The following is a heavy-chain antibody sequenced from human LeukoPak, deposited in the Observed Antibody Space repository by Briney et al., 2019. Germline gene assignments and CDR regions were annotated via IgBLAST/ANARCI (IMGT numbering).Heavy chain of an antibody. CDR2: INHSGST. D-gene: IGHD6-6*01. CDR1: GGSFSGYY. CDR3: ARGQKPAEYSSSSQDY. V-gene: IGHV4-34*01. Sequence: SETLSLTCAVYGGSFSGYYWSWIRQPPGKGLEWIGEINHSGSTNYNLSLKSRVTISVDTSKNQFSLKLSSVTAANTAVYYCARGQKPAEYSSSSQDYWGQGTLVTVSS. J-gene: IGHJ4*02.